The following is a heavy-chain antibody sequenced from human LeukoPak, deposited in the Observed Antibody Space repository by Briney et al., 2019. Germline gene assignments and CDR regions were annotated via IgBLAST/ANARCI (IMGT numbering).Heavy chain of an antibody. Sequence: PGRSLRLSCAASGFTFSSYGMHWVRQAPGKGLEWVAVISYDGSNKYYADSVKGRFTISRDNAKNSLYLQMNSLRAEDTAVYYCARAGQTPFGVVSYDYWGQGTLVTVSS. J-gene: IGHJ4*02. V-gene: IGHV3-30*03. CDR3: ARAGQTPFGVVSYDY. CDR1: GFTFSSYG. CDR2: ISYDGSNK. D-gene: IGHD3-3*01.